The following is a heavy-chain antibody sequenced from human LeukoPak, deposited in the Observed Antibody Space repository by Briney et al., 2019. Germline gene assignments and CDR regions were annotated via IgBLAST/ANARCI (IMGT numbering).Heavy chain of an antibody. CDR1: GGTFSSYA. CDR3: ARVGRQYSQEFDY. CDR2: IIPIFGTA. V-gene: IGHV1-69*13. Sequence: SVKVSWKASGGTFSSYAISWVRQAPGQGLEWMGGIIPIFGTANYAQKFQGRVTITADESTSTAYMELSSLRSEDTAVYYCARVGRQYSQEFDYWAREPWSPSPQ. D-gene: IGHD2-21*01. J-gene: IGHJ4*02.